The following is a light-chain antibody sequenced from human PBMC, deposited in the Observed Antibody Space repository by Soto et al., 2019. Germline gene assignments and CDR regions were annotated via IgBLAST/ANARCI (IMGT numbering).Light chain of an antibody. CDR2: SNN. Sequence: QRLRTLPHSACGTPGGKFSLSCSGSISNIGGTNYAYWYQQLPGAAPKLLMHSNNLRPSGVPERISGSKFGTAASLAISGLRSEDEAVYYCASWDDRLGAVIFGGGTKVTVL. J-gene: IGLJ2*01. CDR1: ISNIGGTNY. V-gene: IGLV1-47*02. CDR3: ASWDDRLGAVI.